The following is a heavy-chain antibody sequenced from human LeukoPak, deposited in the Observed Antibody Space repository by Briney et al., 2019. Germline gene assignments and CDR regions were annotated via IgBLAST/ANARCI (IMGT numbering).Heavy chain of an antibody. J-gene: IGHJ4*02. D-gene: IGHD6-19*01. Sequence: WXRQHPXXXXXWIGYIYYSGSTYYNPSLKSRVTISVDTSKNQFSLKLSSVTAADTAVYYCARVSSSGWIDYWGQGTLVTVSS. V-gene: IGHV4-31*02. CDR3: ARVSSSGWIDY. CDR2: IYYSGST.